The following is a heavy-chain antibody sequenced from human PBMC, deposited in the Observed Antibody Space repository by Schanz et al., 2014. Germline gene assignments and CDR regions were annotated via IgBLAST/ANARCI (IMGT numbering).Heavy chain of an antibody. CDR3: VRQLLWFGESGVDT. CDR1: GGSIRRSTYY. V-gene: IGHV4-39*01. J-gene: IGHJ5*02. CDR2: IYNSGSA. Sequence: QLQLQESGPGLVKPSETLSLTCTVSGGSIRRSTYYWGWIRQPPGKGLEWVASIYNSGSAYYGPSLKSRVTISVETSKNQSSRRLNSVTASDTAVYYCVRQLLWFGESGVDTWGQGTLVVVSS. D-gene: IGHD3-10*01.